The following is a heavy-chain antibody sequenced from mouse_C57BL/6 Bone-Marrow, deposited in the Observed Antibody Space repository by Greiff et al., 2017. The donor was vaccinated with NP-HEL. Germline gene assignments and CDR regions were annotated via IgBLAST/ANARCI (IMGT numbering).Heavy chain of an antibody. J-gene: IGHJ2*01. CDR2: IRLKSDNYAT. V-gene: IGHV6-3*01. D-gene: IGHD2-5*01. CDR3: TEYSNYEHYFDY. CDR1: GFTFSNYW. Sequence: DVQLQESGGGLVQPGGSMKLSCVASGFTFSNYWMNWVRQSPEKGLEWVAQIRLKSDNYATHYAESVKGRFTISRDDSKSSVYLQMNNLRAEDTGIYYCTEYSNYEHYFDYWGQGTTLTVSS.